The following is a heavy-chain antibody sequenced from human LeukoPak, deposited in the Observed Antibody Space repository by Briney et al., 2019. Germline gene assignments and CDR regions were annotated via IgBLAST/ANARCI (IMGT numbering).Heavy chain of an antibody. Sequence: ESLKISCKVSGYSFTSYCIGWVRQMPGKGLEWMGIIYPGDSGPTYSPSFQGQVTISVDKSINTAYLQWSSLQASDTAMYYCGMTGDRVPLQDDVFDVWGQGTVVTVST. CDR3: GMTGDRVPLQDDVFDV. J-gene: IGHJ3*01. CDR1: GYSFTSYC. D-gene: IGHD7-27*01. CDR2: IYPGDSGP. V-gene: IGHV5-51*01.